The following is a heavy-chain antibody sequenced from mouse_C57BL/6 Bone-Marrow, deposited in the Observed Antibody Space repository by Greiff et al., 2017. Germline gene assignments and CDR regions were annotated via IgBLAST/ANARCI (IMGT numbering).Heavy chain of an antibody. J-gene: IGHJ3*01. CDR1: GYAFSSSW. CDR3: ARGGYDAGFAY. CDR2: IYPGDGDT. V-gene: IGHV1-82*01. D-gene: IGHD2-2*01. Sequence: QVQLKQSGPALVKPGASVKISCKASGYAFSSSWMNWVKQRPGKGLEWIGRIYPGDGDTNYNGKFKGKATLTADKSSSTAYMQLLSLTSEDFAVYFCARGGYDAGFAYGGQGTLVTVSA.